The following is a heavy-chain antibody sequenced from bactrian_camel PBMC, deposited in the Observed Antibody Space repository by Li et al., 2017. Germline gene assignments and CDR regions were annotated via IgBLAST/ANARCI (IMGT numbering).Heavy chain of an antibody. J-gene: IGHJ6*01. D-gene: IGHD1*01. Sequence: DVQLVESGGGSVQAGGSLRLSCAASGYTYSSYCMGWFRQAPGKEREGVAAFNSKNISSYADSVKGRFTISTENAKNTFYLHMTQLKPEDTRMYYCAASRWVTWARELLESDFHFWGQGTQVTVS. CDR2: FNSKNIS. CDR3: AASRWVTWARELLESDFHF. V-gene: IGHV3S59*01. CDR1: GYTYSSYC.